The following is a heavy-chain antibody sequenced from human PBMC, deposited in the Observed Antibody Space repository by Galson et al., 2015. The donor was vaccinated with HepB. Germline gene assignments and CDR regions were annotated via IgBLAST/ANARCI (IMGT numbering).Heavy chain of an antibody. CDR2: INSDGIST. J-gene: IGHJ4*02. CDR3: ARVAGDSRGYYYFVPEFYFDY. CDR1: GFTFSTSW. V-gene: IGHV3-74*01. D-gene: IGHD3-22*01. Sequence: SLRLSCAASGFTFSTSWIHWVRQGPGKGLGWVSRINSDGISTSYADSVKGRFTISRDNAKNTLYLQMNSLRAEDTAVYYCARVAGDSRGYYYFVPEFYFDYWGQGTLVTVSS.